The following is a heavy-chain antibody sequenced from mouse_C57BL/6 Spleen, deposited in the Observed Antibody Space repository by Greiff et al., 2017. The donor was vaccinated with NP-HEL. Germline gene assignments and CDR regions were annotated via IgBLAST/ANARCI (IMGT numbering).Heavy chain of an antibody. J-gene: IGHJ2*01. CDR1: GYTFTSYW. Sequence: QVQLQQPGAELVKPGASVKLSCKASGYTFTSYWMQWVKQRPGQGLEWIGEIDPSDSYTNYNQKFKGKATLTVDTSSSTAYMQLSSLTSEDSAVYFCARWTGDYWGQGTTLTVSS. V-gene: IGHV1-50*01. CDR2: IDPSDSYT. CDR3: ARWTGDY.